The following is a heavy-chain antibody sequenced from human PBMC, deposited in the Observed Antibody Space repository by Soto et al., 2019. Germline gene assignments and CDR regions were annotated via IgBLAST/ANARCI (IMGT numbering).Heavy chain of an antibody. Sequence: QVLLVQSGPEVKNPGASLNISCKTSGYTFFGYDMSWVRQAPGQRLEWMGWISGYSGDTQYAQKFKGRVTLTRDISTSTVYMELRSLTSDDVATYYCARHRGPTTAENWFDPWGQGTLVIVSS. D-gene: IGHD6-13*01. V-gene: IGHV1-18*03. CDR1: GYTFFGYD. CDR3: ARHRGPTTAENWFDP. CDR2: ISGYSGDT. J-gene: IGHJ5*02.